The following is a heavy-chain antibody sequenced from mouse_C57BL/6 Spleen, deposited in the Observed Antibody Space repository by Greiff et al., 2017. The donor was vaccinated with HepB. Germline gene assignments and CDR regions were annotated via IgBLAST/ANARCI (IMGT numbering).Heavy chain of an antibody. J-gene: IGHJ4*01. D-gene: IGHD2-1*01. V-gene: IGHV1-18*01. CDR3: ARDLIYYGIYGAMDY. CDR1: GYTFTDYN. Sequence: EVQLQQSGPELVKPGASVKIPCKASGYTFTDYNMDWVKQSHGKSLEWIGDINPNNGGTIYNQKFKGKATLTVDKSSSTAYMELRSLTSEDTAVYYCARDLIYYGIYGAMDYWGQGTSVTVSS. CDR2: INPNNGGT.